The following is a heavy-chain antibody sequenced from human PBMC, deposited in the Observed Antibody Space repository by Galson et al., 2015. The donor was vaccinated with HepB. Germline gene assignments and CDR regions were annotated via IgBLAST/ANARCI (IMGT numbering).Heavy chain of an antibody. Sequence: SLRLSCAASEFNFDSYAMSWVRQAPGRGLEWVSSISGSAVSSYYANSVKGRFTISRDKSNNTVHLQMKSLRVDDTAVYYCAKVHDYDILSGSVRGAFDIWGHGTLVTVSS. J-gene: IGHJ3*02. CDR1: EFNFDSYA. CDR2: ISGSAVSS. D-gene: IGHD3-9*01. V-gene: IGHV3-23*01. CDR3: AKVHDYDILSGSVRGAFDI.